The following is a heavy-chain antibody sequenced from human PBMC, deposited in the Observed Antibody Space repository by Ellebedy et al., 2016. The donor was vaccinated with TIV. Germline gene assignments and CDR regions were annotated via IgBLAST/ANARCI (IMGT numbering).Heavy chain of an antibody. CDR3: ARAPPGSGPDY. CDR2: ISYDGSNT. V-gene: IGHV3-30*10. CDR1: GFIFNSHA. J-gene: IGHJ4*02. D-gene: IGHD6-19*01. Sequence: GGSLRLSXAASGFIFNSHAVHWVRQAPGNGLEWVAVISYDGSNTYYTDSVKGRFTISRDSSKNTLYLQLNSLRPEDTAVYYCARAPPGSGPDYWGQGTLVTVSS.